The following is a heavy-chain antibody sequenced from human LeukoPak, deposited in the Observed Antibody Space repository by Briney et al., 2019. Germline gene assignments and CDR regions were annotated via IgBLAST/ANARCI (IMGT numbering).Heavy chain of an antibody. Sequence: GGSPRLSCAPCGFTFSSYWMHGVRHARGKGLVWVSRINSEGSNTKNVCFVEGRFTISRDNAKNTLYLQMNSLRAEDTAVYYCARGYSGCDFWGQGTLVTVSS. V-gene: IGHV3-74*03. CDR2: INSEGSNT. CDR3: ARGYSGCDF. D-gene: IGHD5-12*01. CDR1: GFTFSSYW. J-gene: IGHJ4*02.